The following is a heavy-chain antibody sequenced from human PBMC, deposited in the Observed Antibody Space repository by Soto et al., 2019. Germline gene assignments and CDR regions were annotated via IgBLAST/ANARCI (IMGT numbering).Heavy chain of an antibody. CDR2: FDPEDGET. CDR1: GYTLTELS. D-gene: IGHD6-6*01. Sequence: ASVKVSCKASGYTLTELSMHWVRQAPGKGLEWMGGFDPEDGETIYAQKFQGRVTMTEDTSTDTAYMELSSLRSEDTAVYYCATGVIAARPGKDYYYYYGMDVWGQGTTVTVSS. V-gene: IGHV1-24*01. CDR3: ATGVIAARPGKDYYYYYGMDV. J-gene: IGHJ6*02.